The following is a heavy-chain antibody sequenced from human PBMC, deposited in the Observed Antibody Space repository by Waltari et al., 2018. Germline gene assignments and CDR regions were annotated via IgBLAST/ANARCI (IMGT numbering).Heavy chain of an antibody. CDR1: GTSVTHDFY. V-gene: IGHV4-38-2*01. CDR2: IYHTGSS. Sequence: QVQLRESGPGLVRSSEPLSPPCLFSGTSVTHDFYWAWIRQSPGGGLEWIASIYHTGSSHYNSSLKSRVSISTDMSTKQFFLTLTHLTAADTAVYYCAEEGNTTAGLFDSWGQGTLVTVSS. J-gene: IGHJ4*02. CDR3: AEEGNTTAGLFDS. D-gene: IGHD6-25*01.